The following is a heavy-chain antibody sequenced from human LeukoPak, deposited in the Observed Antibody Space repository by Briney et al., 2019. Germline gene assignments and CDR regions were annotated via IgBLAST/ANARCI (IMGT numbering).Heavy chain of an antibody. D-gene: IGHD6-19*01. V-gene: IGHV1-18*01. CDR3: AREGDSGWFFDY. CDR1: GYTFTSYG. J-gene: IGHJ4*02. CDR2: ISTYNGNT. Sequence: ASVKVSCKASGYTFTSYGISWVRQAPGQGLEWMGWISTYNGNTSYAQKFQGRVTMTTDTSTTTAYMELRSLRSDDTAVYYCAREGDSGWFFDYWGQGTLVTVSS.